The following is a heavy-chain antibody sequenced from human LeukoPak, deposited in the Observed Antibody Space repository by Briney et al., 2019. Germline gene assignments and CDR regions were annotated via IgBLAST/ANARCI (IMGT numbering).Heavy chain of an antibody. CDR3: ATYAGSSSKYFQD. CDR1: GYSFTSYW. Sequence: GESLKISCKGSGYSFTSYWIGWVRQMPGKGLEWMGIIYPGDSDTRYSPSFQGQVTISADKSISTAYLQRSSLQASDTAMYYCATYAGSSSKYFQDWGQGTLVTVSS. CDR2: IYPGDSDT. V-gene: IGHV5-51*01. D-gene: IGHD3-10*01. J-gene: IGHJ1*01.